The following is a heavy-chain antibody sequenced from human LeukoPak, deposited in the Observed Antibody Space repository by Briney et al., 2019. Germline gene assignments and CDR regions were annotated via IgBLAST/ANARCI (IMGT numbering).Heavy chain of an antibody. V-gene: IGHV1-2*02. Sequence: ASVTLSCKASGYTFTGYYMHWVRQAPGQGLEWMGWINPNSGGTNYAQKFQGRVTMTRDTSISTAYMELSRLRSDDTAVYYCARDGYYDFWSGYYLSTYYGMDVWGQGTTVTVSS. D-gene: IGHD3-3*01. J-gene: IGHJ6*02. CDR3: ARDGYYDFWSGYYLSTYYGMDV. CDR2: INPNSGGT. CDR1: GYTFTGYY.